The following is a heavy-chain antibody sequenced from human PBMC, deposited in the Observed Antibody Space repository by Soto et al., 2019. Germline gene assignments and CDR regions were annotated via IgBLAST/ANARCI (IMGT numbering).Heavy chain of an antibody. J-gene: IGHJ4*02. CDR1: GFTFSSYS. CDR3: ARLSVGSSEQDY. CDR2: ISSSSSYI. V-gene: IGHV3-21*01. Sequence: GSLRLSCAASGFTFSSYSMNWVRQAPGKGLEWVSSISSSSSYIYYADSVKGRFTISRDNAKNSLYPQMNSLRAEDTAVYYCARLSVGSSEQDYWGQGTLVTVSS. D-gene: IGHD6-13*01.